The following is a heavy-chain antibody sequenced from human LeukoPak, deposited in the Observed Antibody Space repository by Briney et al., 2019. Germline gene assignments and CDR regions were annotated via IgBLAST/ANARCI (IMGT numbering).Heavy chain of an antibody. J-gene: IGHJ4*02. CDR3: AKRRIAARHFDY. Sequence: PSETLSLTCTVSGGSISSSSYYWGWIRQPPGKGLEWNGSIYYSGSTYYNPSLKSRVTISVDTSKNQFSLKLSSVTAADTAVYYCAKRRIAARHFDYWGQGTLVTVSS. CDR2: IYYSGST. D-gene: IGHD6-6*01. CDR1: GGSISSSSYY. V-gene: IGHV4-39*01.